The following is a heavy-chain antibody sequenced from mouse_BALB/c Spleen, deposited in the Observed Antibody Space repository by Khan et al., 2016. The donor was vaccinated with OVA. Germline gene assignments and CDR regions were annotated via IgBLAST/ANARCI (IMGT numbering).Heavy chain of an antibody. J-gene: IGHJ3*01. Sequence: EVQLQQSGPEVVKPGASVKMSCKASGYTFTSYVMHWVKQKPGQGLEWIGYIYPFNDVTKFNEKFNGKATLTSDKSSSPAYMELSSLTSDDSAVYYCATIGTYCVSFVYWGQGTLVTVSA. CDR3: ATIGTYCVSFVY. CDR2: IYPFNDVT. CDR1: GYTFTSYV. V-gene: IGHV1S136*01.